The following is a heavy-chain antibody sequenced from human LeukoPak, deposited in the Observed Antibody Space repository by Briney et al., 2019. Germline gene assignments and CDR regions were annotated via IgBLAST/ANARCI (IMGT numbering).Heavy chain of an antibody. CDR3: AGPVGRYSSGLYYYYFDY. CDR1: GDSINSLDL. Sequence: SETLSLTCTVSGDSINSLDLWSWVRQPPGKGLAWIGEMYLSGTTHSNPSVKSRVTISIDKSKNQFFLNLSSVTAADTAVYYCAGPVGRYSSGLYYYYFDYWGQGTLVTVSS. J-gene: IGHJ4*02. V-gene: IGHV4-4*02. CDR2: MYLSGTT. D-gene: IGHD3-22*01.